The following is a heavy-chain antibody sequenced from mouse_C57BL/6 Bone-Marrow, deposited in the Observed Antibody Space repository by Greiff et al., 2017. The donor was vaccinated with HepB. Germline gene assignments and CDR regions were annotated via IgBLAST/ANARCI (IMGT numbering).Heavy chain of an antibody. Sequence: EVQVVESGGDLVKPGGSLKLSCAASGFTFSSYGMSWVRQTPDKRLEWVATISSGGSYTYYPDSVKGRFTISRDNAKNTLYLQMSSLKSEDTAMYYCARRDYYGSSYEYYAMDYWGQGTSVTVSS. CDR1: GFTFSSYG. J-gene: IGHJ4*01. CDR2: ISSGGSYT. D-gene: IGHD1-1*01. CDR3: ARRDYYGSSYEYYAMDY. V-gene: IGHV5-6*01.